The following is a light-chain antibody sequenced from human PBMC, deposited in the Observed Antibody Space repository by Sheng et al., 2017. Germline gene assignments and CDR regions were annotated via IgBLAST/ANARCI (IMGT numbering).Light chain of an antibody. CDR1: QDISNY. V-gene: IGKV1-33*01. J-gene: IGKJ5*01. CDR3: QQSYSSPIT. Sequence: DIQMTQSPSSLSASVGDRVTITCQASQDISNYLNWYQQKPGKAPNLLIYDASNLGTGVPSRFSGSGSETDFTFTISSLQPEDFATYSCQQSYSSPITFGQGTRLEIK. CDR2: DAS.